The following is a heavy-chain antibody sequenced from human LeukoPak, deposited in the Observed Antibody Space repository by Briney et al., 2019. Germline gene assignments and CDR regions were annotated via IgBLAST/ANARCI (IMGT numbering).Heavy chain of an antibody. CDR2: INHSGST. CDR3: ARGRSLPRTVAGTYFGY. D-gene: IGHD6-19*01. J-gene: IGHJ4*02. Sequence: SETLSLTCAVYGGSFSGYYWSWVRQPPGKGLEWSGEINHSGSTNYNPFLKSRVTISVDTSKNQFSLKLSSVTAADTAVYYCARGRSLPRTVAGTYFGYWGQGTLVTVSS. V-gene: IGHV4-34*01. CDR1: GGSFSGYY.